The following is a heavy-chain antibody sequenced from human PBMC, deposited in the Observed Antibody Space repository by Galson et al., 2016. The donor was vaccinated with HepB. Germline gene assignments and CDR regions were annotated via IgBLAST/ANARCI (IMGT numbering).Heavy chain of an antibody. CDR2: IKSKTDGGTT. D-gene: IGHD3-16*02. J-gene: IGHJ3*02. V-gene: IGHV3-15*01. Sequence: SLRLSCAGSGFTFSNAWMSWVRQAPGKGLEWVGRIKSKTDGGTTDYAAPVKGRLTISRDDSKNTLYLQMNSLRAEDTAVYYCARGFRLGDLSSPRERDAFDIWVQGTMITVSS. CDR3: ARGFRLGDLSSPRERDAFDI. CDR1: GFTFSNAW.